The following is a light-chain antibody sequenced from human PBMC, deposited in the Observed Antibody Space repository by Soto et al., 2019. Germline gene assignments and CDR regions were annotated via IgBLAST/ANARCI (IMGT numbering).Light chain of an antibody. CDR3: QQYGTSPRT. J-gene: IGKJ1*01. Sequence: EIVLTQSPSTLSLSPGERATLSCRASQSVSNNFLAWHQQKPGQAPRLLIYGASSRATGIPDRFSGRGSGTDFTLTISRLEPEDFAVYYCQQYGTSPRTFGQGTKVEIK. CDR2: GAS. CDR1: QSVSNNF. V-gene: IGKV3-20*01.